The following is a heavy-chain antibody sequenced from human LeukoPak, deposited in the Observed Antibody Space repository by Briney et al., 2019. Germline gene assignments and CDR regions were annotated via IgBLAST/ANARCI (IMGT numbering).Heavy chain of an antibody. CDR3: AKEVVYNYYHYGMDV. CDR1: GFTFSSYA. D-gene: IGHD2-8*02. J-gene: IGHJ6*01. V-gene: IGHV3-23*01. Sequence: GGSLRLSCAAAGFTFSSYAMSWVRQAPGKGLEWVSSISGSGGSTYDADSVKGRFTISRDNSKNTLYLQMNSLRAEDTAVYYCAKEVVYNYYHYGMDVWGQGTTVTVSS. CDR2: ISGSGGST.